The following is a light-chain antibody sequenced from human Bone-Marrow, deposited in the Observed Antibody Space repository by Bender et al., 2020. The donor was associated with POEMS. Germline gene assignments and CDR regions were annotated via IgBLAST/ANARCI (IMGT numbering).Light chain of an antibody. CDR1: SSDVGSYIL. CDR3: QSYDSSLSGFV. J-gene: IGLJ1*01. Sequence: QSALTQPASVSGSPGQSITISCTGTSSDVGSYILVSWYQQYPGKAPKLMISGVNKRPSGVPDRFSGSKSGTSASLAITGLQAEDEADYYCQSYDSSLSGFVFGTGTKVSVL. V-gene: IGLV2-14*02. CDR2: GVN.